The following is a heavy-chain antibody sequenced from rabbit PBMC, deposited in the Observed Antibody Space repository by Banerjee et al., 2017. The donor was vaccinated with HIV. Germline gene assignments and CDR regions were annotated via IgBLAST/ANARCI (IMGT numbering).Heavy chain of an antibody. CDR3: ARELSTYAGSFKL. J-gene: IGHJ4*01. V-gene: IGHV1S43*01. Sequence: QQQLEESGGGLVKPGGTLTLTCKASGFTLSSSYWICWVRQAPGKGLELIACIYISSGATWYMTWAKGRFTISRSTSLNTVELKMTSLTATDTATYFCARELSTYAGSFKLWGQGTLVTVS. CDR1: GFTLSSSYW. CDR2: IYISSGAT. D-gene: IGHD4-2*01.